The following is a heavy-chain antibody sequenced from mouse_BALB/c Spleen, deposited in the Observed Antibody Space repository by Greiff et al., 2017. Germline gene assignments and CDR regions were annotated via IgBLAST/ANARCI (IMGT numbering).Heavy chain of an antibody. D-gene: IGHD2-14*01. CDR3: ARSDYRYEYYAMDY. CDR2: IYPGDGDT. CDR1: GYTFTSYW. Sequence: QVHVKQSGAELARPGASVKLSCKASGYTFTSYWMQWVKQRPGQGLQWIGAIYPGDGDTRYTQKFKGKATLTADKSSSTAYMQLSSLASEDSAVYYCARSDYRYEYYAMDYWGQGTSVTVSS. J-gene: IGHJ4*01. V-gene: IGHV1-87*01.